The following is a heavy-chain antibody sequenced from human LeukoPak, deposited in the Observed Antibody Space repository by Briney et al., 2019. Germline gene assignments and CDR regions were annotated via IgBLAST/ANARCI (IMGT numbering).Heavy chain of an antibody. CDR1: GYTFTSYD. Sequence: GASVKVSCKASGYTFTSYDINWVRQATGQGLEWMGWMNPNSGNTGYAQKFQGRVTITRNTSISTAYMELSSLRSEDTAVYYCARVSSIYYDSSGYYPWGQGTLVTVSS. CDR2: MNPNSGNT. J-gene: IGHJ5*02. V-gene: IGHV1-8*03. D-gene: IGHD3-22*01. CDR3: ARVSSIYYDSSGYYP.